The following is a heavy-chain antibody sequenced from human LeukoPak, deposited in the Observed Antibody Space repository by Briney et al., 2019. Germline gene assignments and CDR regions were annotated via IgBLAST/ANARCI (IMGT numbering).Heavy chain of an antibody. J-gene: IGHJ4*02. CDR2: INHSEST. Sequence: SETLPLTCAVYGGSFSGYYWSWIRQPPGKGLEWIGEINHSESTNYNPSLKSRVTISVDTSKNQFSLKLSSVTAADTAVYYCTRLPGMYIAAAVDYWGQGTLVTVSS. CDR1: GGSFSGYY. CDR3: TRLPGMYIAAAVDY. V-gene: IGHV4-34*01. D-gene: IGHD6-13*01.